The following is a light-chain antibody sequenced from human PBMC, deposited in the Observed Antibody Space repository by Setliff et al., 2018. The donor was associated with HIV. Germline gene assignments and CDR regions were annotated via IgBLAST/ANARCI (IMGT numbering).Light chain of an antibody. CDR2: DVS. CDR3: SSYTNTPLYV. J-gene: IGLJ1*01. CDR1: SSDVGGHNY. V-gene: IGLV2-14*03. Sequence: QSALAQPASVSGSPGQSITISCTGTSSDVGGHNYVSWYQQHPGKAPKLIIYDVSNRPSGASNRFSGSKSGNTASLTISGLQAEDEADYYCSSYTNTPLYVFGTGTKVTDL.